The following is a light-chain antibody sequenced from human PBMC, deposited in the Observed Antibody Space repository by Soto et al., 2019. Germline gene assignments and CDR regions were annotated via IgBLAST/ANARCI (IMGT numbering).Light chain of an antibody. V-gene: IGLV1-40*01. J-gene: IGLJ1*01. CDR2: GNS. CDR1: SSNIGAGYD. CDR3: QSYDSFYV. Sequence: QLVLTQPPSVSGAPGQRVTISCTGSSSNIGAGYDVHWYQQLPGTAPKLLIYGNSNRPSGVPDRFSGSKSGTSASLAITGLQAEDEADYYCQSYDSFYVFGTGTKVTVL.